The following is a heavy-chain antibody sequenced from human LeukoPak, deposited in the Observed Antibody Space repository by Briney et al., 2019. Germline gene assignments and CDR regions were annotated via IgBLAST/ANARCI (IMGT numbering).Heavy chain of an antibody. CDR3: ARDGAGAYSSSWYKTNPHYFDY. CDR1: GYTFTSYY. J-gene: IGHJ4*02. CDR2: INPNSGGT. D-gene: IGHD6-13*01. Sequence: ASVKVSCKASGYTFTSYYMHWVRQAPGQGLEWMGWINPNSGGTNYAQKFQGRVTMTRDTSISTAYMELSRLRSDDTAVYYCARDGAGAYSSSWYKTNPHYFDYWGQGTLVTVSS. V-gene: IGHV1-2*02.